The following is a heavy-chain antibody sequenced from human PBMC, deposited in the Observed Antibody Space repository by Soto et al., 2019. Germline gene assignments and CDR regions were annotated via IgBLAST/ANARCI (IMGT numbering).Heavy chain of an antibody. D-gene: IGHD3-10*01. V-gene: IGHV4-39*01. J-gene: IGHJ4*02. CDR1: GDSISSSTYY. CDR2: MLYSGNT. CDR3: ARHAPYGPIDY. Sequence: SETLSLTCTVSGDSISSSTYYWVWIRQSPGKGPEWIGSMLYSGNTYYNPSLKNRVTRSVDTSKNQFSLKLSSVTVADTAVYYCARHAPYGPIDYWGQGTLVTAPQ.